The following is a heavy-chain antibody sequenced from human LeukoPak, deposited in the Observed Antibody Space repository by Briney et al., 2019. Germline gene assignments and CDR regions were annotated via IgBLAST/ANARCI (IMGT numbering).Heavy chain of an antibody. D-gene: IGHD5-18*01. V-gene: IGHV3-30*02. J-gene: IGHJ4*02. CDR2: IWYDGSNK. Sequence: GGSLRLSCAASGFTFSSYGMHWVRQAPGKGLEWVAVIWYDGSNKYYADSVKGRFTISRDNSKNTLYLQMNSLRAEDTAVYYCAKDLVDTAMGIDYWGQGTLVTVSS. CDR1: GFTFSSYG. CDR3: AKDLVDTAMGIDY.